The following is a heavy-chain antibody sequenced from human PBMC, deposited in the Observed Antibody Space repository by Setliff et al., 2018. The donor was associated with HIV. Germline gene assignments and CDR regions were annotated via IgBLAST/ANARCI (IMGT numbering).Heavy chain of an antibody. CDR1: GFTFSSFS. V-gene: IGHV3-48*01. J-gene: IGHJ3*01. CDR3: ARNPSTVITPDAFDF. CDR2: ITSSGNTM. D-gene: IGHD4-17*01. Sequence: GGSLRLSCAASGFTFSSFSMHWVRQAPGKGLEWVSYITSSGNTMDYADSVKGRFTISRDNAKNSLYLQMDSLRAEDTAVYYCARNPSTVITPDAFDFWGQGTMVTVSS.